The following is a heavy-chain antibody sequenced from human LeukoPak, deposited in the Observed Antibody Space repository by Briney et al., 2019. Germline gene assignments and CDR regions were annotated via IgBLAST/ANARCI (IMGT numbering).Heavy chain of an antibody. CDR2: IYYSGST. CDR1: GGSISSYY. Sequence: NPSETLSLTCTVSGGSISSYYWSWIRQPPGKGLEWIGYIYYSGSTNYNPSLKSRVTISVDTSKNQFSLKLGSVTAADTAVYYCARGLAARLRRGSGWFDPWGQGTLVTVSS. D-gene: IGHD6-6*01. J-gene: IGHJ5*02. V-gene: IGHV4-59*01. CDR3: ARGLAARLRRGSGWFDP.